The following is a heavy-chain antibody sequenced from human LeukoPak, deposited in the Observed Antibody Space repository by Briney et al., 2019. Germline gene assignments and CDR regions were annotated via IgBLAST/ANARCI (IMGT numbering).Heavy chain of an antibody. CDR1: GGSISSYY. CDR3: ARENYYDSSGYYSTAFDI. D-gene: IGHD3-22*01. V-gene: IGHV4-59*01. J-gene: IGHJ3*02. Sequence: SETLSLTCTVSGGSISSYYWSWIRQPPGKGLEWIGYIYYSGSTNYNPSLKSRVTISVDTSKNQFSLKLSSVTAADTAVYYCARENYYDSSGYYSTAFDIWGQGTMVTVSS. CDR2: IYYSGST.